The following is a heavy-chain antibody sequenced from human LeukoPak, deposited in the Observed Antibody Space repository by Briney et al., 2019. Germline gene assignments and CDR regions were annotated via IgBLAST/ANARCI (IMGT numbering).Heavy chain of an antibody. J-gene: IGHJ5*02. CDR1: GFIFTSYA. Sequence: PGRSLRLSCAASGFIFTSYAMHWVRQAPGKGLVWVSRINSDGRSTSYADSVKGRFTISRDNAKNTLYLQMNSLRAEDTAVYYCERSSAATNCFAPWGQETLVTVPS. CDR3: ERSSAATNCFAP. D-gene: IGHD2-15*01. V-gene: IGHV3-74*01. CDR2: INSDGRST.